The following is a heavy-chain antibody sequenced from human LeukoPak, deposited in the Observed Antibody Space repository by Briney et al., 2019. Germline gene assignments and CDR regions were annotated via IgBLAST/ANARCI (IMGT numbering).Heavy chain of an antibody. CDR3: ARQRGYCSSTSCYTDY. V-gene: IGHV5-51*01. CDR1: GYSFTSYW. J-gene: IGHJ4*02. Sequence: GDSLKISCKGSGYSFTSYWIGWVRQMPGKGLEWMEIIYPGDSDTRYSPSFQGQVTISADKSISTAYLQWSSLKASVTAMYYCARQRGYCSSTSCYTDYWGQGTLVTVSS. D-gene: IGHD2-2*02. CDR2: IYPGDSDT.